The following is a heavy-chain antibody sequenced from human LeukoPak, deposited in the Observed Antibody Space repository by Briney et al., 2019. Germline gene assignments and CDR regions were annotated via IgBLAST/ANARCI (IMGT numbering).Heavy chain of an antibody. Sequence: SETLSLTCTVSGGSISTFYWSWIRQSPGKGLEWIGYIYYSGSTNYNPSLKSRVTISVDTSKNQFSLNLSSVTAADTAVYYCARDRFGVVLPLYYYYYMDVWGKGTTVTVSS. CDR3: ARDRFGVVLPLYYYYYMDV. V-gene: IGHV4-59*01. CDR1: GGSISTFY. D-gene: IGHD3-3*01. CDR2: IYYSGST. J-gene: IGHJ6*03.